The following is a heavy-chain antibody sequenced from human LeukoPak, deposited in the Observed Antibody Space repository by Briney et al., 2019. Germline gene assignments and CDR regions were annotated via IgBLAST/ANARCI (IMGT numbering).Heavy chain of an antibody. CDR1: GFTFSSYS. D-gene: IGHD1-7*01. Sequence: PGGSLRLSCAASGFTFSSYSMIWVRQAPGKGLEWVSGISGSGSNTYYADSVKGQFTISRDNSQTTLSLQMTSLRVEDTAVYYCARRKNSGFDYWGQGTLVTVSS. CDR3: ARRKNSGFDY. V-gene: IGHV3-23*01. J-gene: IGHJ4*02. CDR2: ISGSGSNT.